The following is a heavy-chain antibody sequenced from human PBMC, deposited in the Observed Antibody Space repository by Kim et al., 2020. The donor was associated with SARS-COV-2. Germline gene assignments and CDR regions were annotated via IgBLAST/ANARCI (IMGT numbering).Heavy chain of an antibody. D-gene: IGHD3-10*01. V-gene: IGHV3-7*04. CDR3: ARDYYGSGSYPYYFDY. Sequence: YVKSRFTISRDNAKTSLYLQMNSLRAEDTAVYYCARDYYGSGSYPYYFDYWGQGTLVTVSS. J-gene: IGHJ4*02.